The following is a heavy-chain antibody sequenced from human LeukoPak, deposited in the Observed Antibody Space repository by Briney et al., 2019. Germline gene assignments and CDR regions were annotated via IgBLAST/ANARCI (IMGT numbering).Heavy chain of an antibody. Sequence: GASVKVSCKASGGTFSSYAISWVRQAPGQGLEWMGRIIPIFGTANYAQKFQGRVTITTDESTSTAYMELSSLRSEDTAVYYCARNKLPLGAFDIWGQGTMVTVSS. CDR1: GGTFSSYA. CDR2: IIPIFGTA. J-gene: IGHJ3*02. CDR3: ARNKLPLGAFDI. D-gene: IGHD1-7*01. V-gene: IGHV1-69*05.